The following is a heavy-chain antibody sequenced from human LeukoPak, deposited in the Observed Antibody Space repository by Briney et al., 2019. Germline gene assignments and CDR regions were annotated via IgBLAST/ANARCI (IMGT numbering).Heavy chain of an antibody. CDR3: ARAGVRYCSSTSCYFGY. Sequence: GASVKVSCKASGHTFTGYYMHWVRQAPGQGLEWMGWINPNSGGTNYAQKFQGRVTMTRDTSISTAYMELSSLRSEDTAVYYCARAGVRYCSSTSCYFGYWGQGTLVTVSS. D-gene: IGHD2-2*01. CDR1: GHTFTGYY. CDR2: INPNSGGT. V-gene: IGHV1-2*02. J-gene: IGHJ4*02.